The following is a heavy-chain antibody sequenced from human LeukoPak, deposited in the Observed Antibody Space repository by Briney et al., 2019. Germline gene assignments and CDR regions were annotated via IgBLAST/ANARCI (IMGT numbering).Heavy chain of an antibody. CDR3: TREYRKRKDDY. Sequence: GGSLRLSCTASGFTFGDYAMSWFRQAPGKGLEWVGFIRSKAYGGTTEYAASVKGRFTISRDDSKSIAYLQMNSLKTEDTAVYCCTREYRKRKDDYWGQGTLVTVSS. CDR2: IRSKAYGGTT. CDR1: GFTFGDYA. J-gene: IGHJ4*02. V-gene: IGHV3-49*03. D-gene: IGHD1-14*01.